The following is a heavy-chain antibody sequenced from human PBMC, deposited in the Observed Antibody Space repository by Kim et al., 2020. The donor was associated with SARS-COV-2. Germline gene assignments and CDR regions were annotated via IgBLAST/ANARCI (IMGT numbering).Heavy chain of an antibody. CDR3: ARDDHYMVRGLKQYYYYYGMDV. CDR2: INAGNGNT. D-gene: IGHD3-10*01. J-gene: IGHJ6*02. Sequence: ASVKVSCKASGYTFTSYAMHWVRQAPGQRLEWMGWINAGNGNTKYSQKFQGRVTITRDTSASTAYMELSSLRSEDTAVYYCARDDHYMVRGLKQYYYYYGMDVWGQGTTVTVPS. CDR1: GYTFTSYA. V-gene: IGHV1-3*01.